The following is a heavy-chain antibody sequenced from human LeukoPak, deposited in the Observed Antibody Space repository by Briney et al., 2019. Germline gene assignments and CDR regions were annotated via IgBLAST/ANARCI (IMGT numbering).Heavy chain of an antibody. CDR3: AKLRSGDPVAATNY. CDR2: ISKSGDST. J-gene: IGHJ4*02. V-gene: IGHV3-23*01. D-gene: IGHD2-15*01. Sequence: GGSLRLSCAASGFTFSSYAISWVRQAPGKGLEWVSAISKSGDSTYYADSVKGRFTISRDNSKNTIYLQMNSLRVDDTAVYYCAKLRSGDPVAATNYWGQGTLVTVSS. CDR1: GFTFSSYA.